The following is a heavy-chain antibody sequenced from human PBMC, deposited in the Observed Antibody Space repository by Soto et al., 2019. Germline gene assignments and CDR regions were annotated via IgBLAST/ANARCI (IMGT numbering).Heavy chain of an antibody. Sequence: QVQLVESGGGVVQPGRSLRLSCAASGFTFSSYGMHWVRQAPGKGLEWVAVISYDGSNKYYADSVKGRFTISRDNSKNTLYLQMHSLRAEDTDVYYCAKDLYYYDSSGYYLHYYYGMDVWGPGITVTDSS. CDR2: ISYDGSNK. D-gene: IGHD3-22*01. J-gene: IGHJ6*02. CDR3: AKDLYYYDSSGYYLHYYYGMDV. V-gene: IGHV3-30*18. CDR1: GFTFSSYG.